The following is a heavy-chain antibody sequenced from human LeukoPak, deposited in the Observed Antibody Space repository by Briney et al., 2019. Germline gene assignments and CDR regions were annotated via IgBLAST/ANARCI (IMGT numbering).Heavy chain of an antibody. CDR3: ARSSVVVIDFDY. D-gene: IGHD3-22*01. Sequence: GGSLRLSCAASGFTFSSYEMNWVRQAPGKGLEWVSYISSSGSTIYYADSVKGQFTISRDNAKNSLYLQMNSLRAEDTAVYYCARSSVVVIDFDYWGQGTLVTVSS. CDR2: ISSSGSTI. CDR1: GFTFSSYE. V-gene: IGHV3-48*03. J-gene: IGHJ4*02.